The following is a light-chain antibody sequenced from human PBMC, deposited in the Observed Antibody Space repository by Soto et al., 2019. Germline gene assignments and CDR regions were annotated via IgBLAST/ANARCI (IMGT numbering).Light chain of an antibody. J-gene: IGLJ1*01. Sequence: QSVLTQPPSASGTPGQRVTISCSGSSSNIGSNTVNWYQQVPGAAPKLLIYGSNQRPSGVPDRFSGSKSGTSASLAISGLQSEDEADYYCAAWVNSLSGLYVFGSGTKVTVL. CDR1: SSNIGSNT. CDR3: AAWVNSLSGLYV. CDR2: GSN. V-gene: IGLV1-44*01.